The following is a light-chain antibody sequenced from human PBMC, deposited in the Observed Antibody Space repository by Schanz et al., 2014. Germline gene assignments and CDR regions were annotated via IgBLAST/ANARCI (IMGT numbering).Light chain of an antibody. CDR2: DAS. CDR1: QDISSW. Sequence: DIQMTQSPSSVSASVGDRVAITCRARQDISSWLAWYQQKPGKAPKLLIYDASDLETGVPSRFSGSGSGTEFTLTISSLQPEDFATYYCQQANSFPPTFGQGTRLEIK. CDR3: QQANSFPPT. J-gene: IGKJ5*01. V-gene: IGKV1-12*01.